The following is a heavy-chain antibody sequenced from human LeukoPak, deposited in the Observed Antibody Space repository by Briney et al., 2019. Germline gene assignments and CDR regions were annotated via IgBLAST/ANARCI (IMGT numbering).Heavy chain of an antibody. Sequence: SVKVSCKASGGTFSSYAISWVRQAPGQGLEWMGRIIPIFGTANYAQKFQGRVTITTDESTSTAYMELSSLRSEDTAVYYCARDYYDFWSGYMYWGPGTLVTVSS. CDR1: GGTFSSYA. V-gene: IGHV1-69*05. CDR3: ARDYYDFWSGYMY. J-gene: IGHJ4*02. CDR2: IIPIFGTA. D-gene: IGHD3-3*01.